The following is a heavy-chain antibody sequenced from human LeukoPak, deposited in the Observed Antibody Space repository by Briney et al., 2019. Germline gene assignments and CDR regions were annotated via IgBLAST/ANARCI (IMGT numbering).Heavy chain of an antibody. V-gene: IGHV4-30-4*08. CDR3: ARGDYCSSTSGYNGYFQH. Sequence: SQTLSLTXTVSGGSISSGDYYWSWIRQPPGKGLEWIGYIYYSGSTYYNPSLKSRVTITVDTSKNQFSLKLSSVTAADTAVYYCARGDYCSSTSGYNGYFQHWGQGTLVTVSS. CDR2: IYYSGST. CDR1: GGSISSGDYY. J-gene: IGHJ1*01. D-gene: IGHD2-2*02.